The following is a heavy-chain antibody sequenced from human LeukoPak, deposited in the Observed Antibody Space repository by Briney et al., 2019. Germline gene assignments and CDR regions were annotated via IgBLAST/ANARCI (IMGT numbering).Heavy chain of an antibody. J-gene: IGHJ5*02. CDR1: GGSISSSSYY. CDR3: ARDRIAGTPGFDP. CDR2: IYYSGST. V-gene: IGHV4-39*07. D-gene: IGHD6-13*01. Sequence: SETLSLTCTVSGGSISSSSYYWGWIRQPPGKGLEWIGSIYYSGSTYYNPSLKSRVTISVDTSKNQFSLKLSSVTAADTAVYYCARDRIAGTPGFDPWGQGTLVTVSS.